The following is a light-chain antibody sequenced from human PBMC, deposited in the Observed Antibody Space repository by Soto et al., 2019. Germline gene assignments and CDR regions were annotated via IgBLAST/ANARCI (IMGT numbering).Light chain of an antibody. CDR3: QQDDSLPHT. CDR1: QSINNF. Sequence: DIQMTQSPASLSASVGDRVTLTCRPSQSINNFLNWYQQKQGQDPNLLIYAASSMDSGISSRFSGSGSWTDFTLTISSLRPEDSATYYCQQDDSLPHTFGQGTKVDIK. CDR2: AAS. J-gene: IGKJ2*01. V-gene: IGKV1-39*01.